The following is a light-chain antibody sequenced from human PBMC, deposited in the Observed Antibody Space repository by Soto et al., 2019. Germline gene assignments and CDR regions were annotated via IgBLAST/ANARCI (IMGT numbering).Light chain of an antibody. CDR1: SGIIASNF. CDR2: END. Sequence: FMLTQPHSVSDSPGKTVTISCTRSSGIIASNFVQWYQQRPGSAPTTVIYENDERPSGVPDRFSGSIDSSSNSASLTISGLKTEDEADYYYQSYSSSNPWVIGGGTKLTVL. CDR3: QSYSSSNPWV. V-gene: IGLV6-57*04. J-gene: IGLJ3*02.